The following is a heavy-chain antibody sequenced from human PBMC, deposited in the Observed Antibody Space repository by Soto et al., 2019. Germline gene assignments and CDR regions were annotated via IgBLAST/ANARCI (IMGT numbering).Heavy chain of an antibody. V-gene: IGHV4-31*03. J-gene: IGHJ4*02. CDR3: GRDKYGGMLDF. D-gene: IGHD2-15*01. Sequence: SETLSLTCTVSGGSILNGGHYWTWLRQHQGKGLEWSGRIFVSGNTHYNPALKCRLTFSLDTAKNQFSLKLTSVTAPDTAIYYCGRDKYGGMLDFWGTGTLVTVSS. CDR2: IFVSGNT. CDR1: GGSILNGGHY.